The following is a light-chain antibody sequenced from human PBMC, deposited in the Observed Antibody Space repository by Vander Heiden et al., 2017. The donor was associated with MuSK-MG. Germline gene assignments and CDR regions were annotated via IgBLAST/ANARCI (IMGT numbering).Light chain of an antibody. V-gene: IGKV1-9*01. CDR3: QQYNSYPIT. CDR1: QGISSY. CDR2: AAS. Sequence: IQLTQSPSSLSASVGDRVTITCRASQGISSYLAWYQQKPGKAPKLLIYAASTLQSGVPSRISGSGSGTDFTLTISSLQPEDFATYYCQQYNSYPITFGQGTRLEIK. J-gene: IGKJ5*01.